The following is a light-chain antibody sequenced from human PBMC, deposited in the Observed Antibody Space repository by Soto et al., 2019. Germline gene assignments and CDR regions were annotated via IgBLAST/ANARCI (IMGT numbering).Light chain of an antibody. Sequence: QSALTQPPSASGSPGQSVTISCTGTSSDVGGYNYVSWYQQHPGKAPKLMIYEVSKRPSGVPDRFSGSKSDNTASLTVSGLQAEDEADYYCSSYAGSNKYNYVFGTGTKVTVL. CDR1: SSDVGGYNY. CDR3: SSYAGSNKYNYV. J-gene: IGLJ1*01. CDR2: EVS. V-gene: IGLV2-8*01.